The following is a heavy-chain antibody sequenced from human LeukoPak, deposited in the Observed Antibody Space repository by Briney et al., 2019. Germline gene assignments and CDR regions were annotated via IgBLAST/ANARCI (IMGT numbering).Heavy chain of an antibody. Sequence: SGTLSLTRAVSGGSITTNNWWSWVRQPPGKGLEWIGEIYHIGNTNYNPSLKSRVTMSVDKSKNQLSLKLSFVTPADTAVYYCAKNQGRWLRVFDFWGQGTLVTVSS. CDR2: IYHIGNT. CDR1: GGSITTNNW. J-gene: IGHJ4*02. V-gene: IGHV4-4*02. CDR3: AKNQGRWLRVFDF. D-gene: IGHD5-12*01.